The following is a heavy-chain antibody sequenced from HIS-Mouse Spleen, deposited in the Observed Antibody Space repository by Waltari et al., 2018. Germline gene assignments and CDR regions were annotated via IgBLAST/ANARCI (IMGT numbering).Heavy chain of an antibody. D-gene: IGHD1-1*01. Sequence: QVQLVESGGGVVQPGRSLRLSCAASGFTFSSYAMHWVRQAPGKGLEWVAVISYDGSNKYYADSVKGRFTISRDNSKNTLYLQMNSLRAEDTAVYYCVRANWYYYYGMDVWGQGTTVTVSS. V-gene: IGHV3-30*04. CDR3: VRANWYYYYGMDV. CDR1: GFTFSSYA. CDR2: ISYDGSNK. J-gene: IGHJ6*02.